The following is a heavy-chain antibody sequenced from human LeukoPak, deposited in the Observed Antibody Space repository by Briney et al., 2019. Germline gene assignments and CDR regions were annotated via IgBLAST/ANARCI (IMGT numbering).Heavy chain of an antibody. CDR2: IYYSGST. CDR3: ARTRYYYTSRSHGAPYYFDY. Sequence: SETLSLTCTVSGGSISSSSYYWGWIRQPPGKGLEWIGSIYYSGSTYYNPSLKSRVTISVDTSKNQFSLKLSSVTAADTAVYYCARTRYYYTSRSHGAPYYFDYWGQGTLVTVSS. J-gene: IGHJ4*02. V-gene: IGHV4-39*01. D-gene: IGHD3-10*01. CDR1: GGSISSSSYY.